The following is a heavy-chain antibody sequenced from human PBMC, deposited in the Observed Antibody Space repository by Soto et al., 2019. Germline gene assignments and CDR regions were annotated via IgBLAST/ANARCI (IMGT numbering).Heavy chain of an antibody. CDR3: AKASRYSSGWYMFTAFDY. CDR1: GFTFSSYA. D-gene: IGHD6-19*01. Sequence: PGGSLRLSCAASGFTFSSYAMSWALQAQGKGLEWVSAISGSGGSTYYADSVKGRFTISRDNSKNTLYLQMNSLRAEDTAVYYCAKASRYSSGWYMFTAFDYWGQGTLVTVSS. J-gene: IGHJ4*02. CDR2: ISGSGGST. V-gene: IGHV3-23*01.